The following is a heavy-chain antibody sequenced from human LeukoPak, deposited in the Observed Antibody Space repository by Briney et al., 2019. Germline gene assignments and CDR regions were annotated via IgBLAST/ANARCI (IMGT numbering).Heavy chain of an antibody. CDR1: GYSFTSYW. D-gene: IGHD3-3*01. J-gene: IGHJ3*02. V-gene: IGHV5-51*01. CDR3: ARHGLLSGYYTEDAFDI. Sequence: GESLKTPRKGSGYSFTSYWIGRVRQMPGKGLEGMRIIYPGDSHTRYSPSFQGHVTISADKSISTAYLQWSSLKASDTAMYYCARHGLLSGYYTEDAFDIWGQGTMVTVSS. CDR2: IYPGDSHT.